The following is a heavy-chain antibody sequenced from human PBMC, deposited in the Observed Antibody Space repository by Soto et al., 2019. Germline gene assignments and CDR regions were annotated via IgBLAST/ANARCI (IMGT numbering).Heavy chain of an antibody. D-gene: IGHD1-1*01. CDR3: ARHKGGAVQLDYNWFDP. J-gene: IGHJ5*02. CDR2: IYYSGST. CDR1: GGSISSSSYY. Sequence: QLQLQESGPGLVKPSETLSLTCTVSGGSISSSSYYWGWIRQPPGKGLEWIGSIYYSGSTYYNPSLKSRVTISVDTSKNQFSLKLSSVTAADTAVYYCARHKGGAVQLDYNWFDPWGQGTLVTVSS. V-gene: IGHV4-39*01.